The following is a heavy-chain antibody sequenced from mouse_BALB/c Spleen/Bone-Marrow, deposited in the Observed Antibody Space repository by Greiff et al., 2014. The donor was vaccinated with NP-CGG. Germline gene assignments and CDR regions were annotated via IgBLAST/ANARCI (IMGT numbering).Heavy chain of an antibody. CDR2: IDPANGNT. J-gene: IGHJ4*01. CDR3: AIYYGNYYAMDY. Sequence: EVKLLESGAELVKPGASVKLSCTASGFNIKDTYMHWVKQRPEQGLEWIGRIDPANGNTKYDPKFQGKATITADTSSNTACLQLSSLTSEDTAVYYCAIYYGNYYAMDYWGQGTSVTVSS. CDR1: GFNIKDTY. D-gene: IGHD2-1*01. V-gene: IGHV14-3*02.